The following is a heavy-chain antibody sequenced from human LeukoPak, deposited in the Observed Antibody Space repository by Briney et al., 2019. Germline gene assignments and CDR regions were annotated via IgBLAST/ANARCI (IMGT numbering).Heavy chain of an antibody. J-gene: IGHJ3*02. Sequence: GASVKVSCKTSGYTSDFMKYGVAWVRQAPGQGLEWMGWINPDSGHANYAQKFQGRVSMTTHTSTTTAYMELRSLRSEGTAVYYCAREAGLFDIWGQGTMVAVSS. CDR3: AREAGLFDI. V-gene: IGHV1-18*01. D-gene: IGHD6-25*01. CDR1: GYTSDFMKYG. CDR2: INPDSGHA.